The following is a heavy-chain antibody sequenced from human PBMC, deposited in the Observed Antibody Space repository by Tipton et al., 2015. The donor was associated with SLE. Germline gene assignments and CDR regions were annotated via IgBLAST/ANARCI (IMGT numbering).Heavy chain of an antibody. Sequence: TLSLTCAVYGGSFSGYYWSWIRQPPGKGLEWIGEINHSGSTNYNPSLKSRVTISVDTSKNQFSLKLSSVTAADTAVYYCAREGGCCYDYWGQGTLVTVSS. CDR3: AREGGCCYDY. CDR1: GGSFSGYY. CDR2: INHSGST. V-gene: IGHV4-34*01. J-gene: IGHJ4*02. D-gene: IGHD2-15*01.